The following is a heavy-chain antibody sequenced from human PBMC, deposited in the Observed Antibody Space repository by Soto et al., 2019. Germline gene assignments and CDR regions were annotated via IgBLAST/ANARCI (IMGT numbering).Heavy chain of an antibody. Sequence: PGGSRRLSCAGSGFTFSNAWMNWFRQAPGKGLEWVGRIKIKVDGETTDYAAPVKGRFAISRDGSKTTVFLQMKNLKTEDTAVYYCSTGGYFLDFWGQGTLVTVSS. J-gene: IGHJ4*02. CDR1: GFTFSNAW. CDR2: IKIKVDGETT. V-gene: IGHV3-15*01. D-gene: IGHD3-16*01. CDR3: STGGYFLDF.